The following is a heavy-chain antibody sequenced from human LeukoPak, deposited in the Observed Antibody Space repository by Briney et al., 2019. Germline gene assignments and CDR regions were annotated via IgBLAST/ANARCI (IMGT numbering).Heavy chain of an antibody. CDR1: GYTFTSYY. CDR3: ARGCIVVVPAAVNRAHNWFDP. CDR2: INPSGGST. Sequence: GASAKVSCKASGYTFTSYYMHWVRQAPGQGLEWMGVINPSGGSTNYAQKFQGRVTMTRDTSTSTVYMELSSLRSEDTAVYYCARGCIVVVPAAVNRAHNWFDPWGQGTLVTVSS. J-gene: IGHJ5*02. V-gene: IGHV1-46*01. D-gene: IGHD2-2*01.